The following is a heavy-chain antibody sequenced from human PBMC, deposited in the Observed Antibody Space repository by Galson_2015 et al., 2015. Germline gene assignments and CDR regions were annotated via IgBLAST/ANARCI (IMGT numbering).Heavy chain of an antibody. D-gene: IGHD4-17*01. J-gene: IGHJ5*02. CDR3: TPGPYDGDLLRNWFDP. V-gene: IGHV3-15*01. Sequence: SLRLSCAASGFTFSNAWMSWVRQAPGKGLEWVGRIKSKTDGGTTDYAAPVKGRFTISRDDSKNTLYLQMNSLKTEDTAVYYCTPGPYDGDLLRNWFDPWGQGTLVTVSS. CDR2: IKSKTDGGTT. CDR1: GFTFSNAW.